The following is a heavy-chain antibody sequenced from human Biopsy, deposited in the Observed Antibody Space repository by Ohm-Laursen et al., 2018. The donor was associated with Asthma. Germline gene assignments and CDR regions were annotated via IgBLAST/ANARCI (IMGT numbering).Heavy chain of an antibody. CDR1: GGTFNTYV. V-gene: IGHV1-69*01. CDR2: INSVFGTT. Sequence: SSVKVSCKSLGGTFNTYVIGWVRQAPGQGLEGMGGINSVFGTTTYPQKFQDRVTITADDFTSTVYMELSSLRSEDTAVYYCARKAGSCISRTCYSLDFWGQGILVTVSS. J-gene: IGHJ4*02. CDR3: ARKAGSCISRTCYSLDF. D-gene: IGHD2-2*01.